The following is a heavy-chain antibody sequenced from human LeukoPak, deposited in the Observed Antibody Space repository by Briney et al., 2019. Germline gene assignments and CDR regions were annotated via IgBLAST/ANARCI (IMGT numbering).Heavy chain of an antibody. CDR1: GFTFSTYG. CDR3: AKTWNDVLDY. J-gene: IGHJ4*02. D-gene: IGHD1-1*01. Sequence: GGSLRLSCAASGFTFSTYGVHWVRQPPGKGLEWVAFIPFDGNNEYYADSVKGRFTISRDNFKNTLYLQLNSLRAEDTAVYYCAKTWNDVLDYWGQGTLVTVSS. CDR2: IPFDGNNE. V-gene: IGHV3-30*02.